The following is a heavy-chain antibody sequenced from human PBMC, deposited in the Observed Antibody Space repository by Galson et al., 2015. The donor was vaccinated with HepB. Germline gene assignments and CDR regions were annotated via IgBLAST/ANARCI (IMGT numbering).Heavy chain of an antibody. V-gene: IGHV1-18*01. CDR1: GYSFSSYS. CDR2: ISAYNRDT. CDR3: ARDDDTGGPY. J-gene: IGHJ1*01. D-gene: IGHD2-8*02. Sequence: SVKVSCKASGYSFSSYSITWVRQAPGQGLEWMGWISAYNRDTNYAQKFQGRVTITADKSTSTAYMELSSLRSEDTAVYYCARDDDTGGPYWGQGTLVTVSS.